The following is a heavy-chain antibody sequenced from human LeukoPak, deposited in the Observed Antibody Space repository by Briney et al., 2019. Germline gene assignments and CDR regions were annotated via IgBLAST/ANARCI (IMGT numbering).Heavy chain of an antibody. D-gene: IGHD6-19*01. CDR3: AKEEQWLVNGMDV. V-gene: IGHV3-23*01. CDR2: ISGSGGST. Sequence: PGGSLRLSCAASGFTFTTYAMTWVRQAPGKGLEWVSTISGSGGSTYYADSVKGRFTISRDNSKNTLYLQMNSLRAEDTAVYYCAKEEQWLVNGMDVWGQGTTVTVSS. CDR1: GFTFTTYA. J-gene: IGHJ6*02.